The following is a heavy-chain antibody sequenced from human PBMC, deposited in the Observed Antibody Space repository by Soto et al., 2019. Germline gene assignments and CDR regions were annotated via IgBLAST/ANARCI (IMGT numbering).Heavy chain of an antibody. CDR1: GGSISSGGYS. V-gene: IGHV4-30-2*01. J-gene: IGHJ6*02. D-gene: IGHD5-12*01. CDR2: IYHSGST. CDR3: ARDRGAYGYYGYERDYYVMDV. Sequence: SETLSLTCTVSGGSISSGGYSWSWIRQPPGKGLEWIGYIYHSGSTYYNPSLKSRVTISVDRSKNQFSLKLSSVTAADTAVYYCARDRGAYGYYGYERDYYVMDVCAQRTTVIVSS.